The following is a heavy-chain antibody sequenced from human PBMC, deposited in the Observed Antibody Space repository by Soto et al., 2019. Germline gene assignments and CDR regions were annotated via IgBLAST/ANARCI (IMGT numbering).Heavy chain of an antibody. CDR1: GFTFTTYA. J-gene: IGHJ4*02. CDR3: AKNWDTTFSASAH. CDR2: ICGRAGST. Sequence: EVQLLESGGGLVQPGGSLSLSCAASGFTFTTYAMSWVRQAPGEGLEWVSAICGRAGSTYYADSVKGRFTISRDNSKNTLSLQMKSLRAEDTGVYYCAKNWDTTFSASAHWGQGTLVSVSS. V-gene: IGHV3-23*01. D-gene: IGHD1-26*01.